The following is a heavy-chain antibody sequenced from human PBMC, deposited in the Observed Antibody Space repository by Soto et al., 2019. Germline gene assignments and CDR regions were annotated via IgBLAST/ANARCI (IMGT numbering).Heavy chain of an antibody. CDR1: GGSISSYY. V-gene: IGHV4-59*01. CDR3: ARESDYGENGFDY. D-gene: IGHD4-17*01. Sequence: SETLSLTCTVSGGSISSYYWSWIRQPPGKGLEWIGYIYYSGSTNYNPSLKSRVTISVDTSKNQFSLKLSSVTAADTAVYYCARESDYGENGFDYWGQGTLVTVSS. CDR2: IYYSGST. J-gene: IGHJ4*02.